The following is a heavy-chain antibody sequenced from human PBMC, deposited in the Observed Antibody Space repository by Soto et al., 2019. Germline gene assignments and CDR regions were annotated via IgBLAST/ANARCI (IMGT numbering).Heavy chain of an antibody. Sequence: PGGSLRLSCAASGFTFSSYSMNWVRQAPGKGLEWVSYISSSSSTINYADSVKGRFTISRDNAKNSLYLQMNSLRAEDTAVYYCARDHRHYDILTGYYRSYYYYGMDVWGQGTTVTVSS. CDR3: ARDHRHYDILTGYYRSYYYYGMDV. D-gene: IGHD3-9*01. CDR2: ISSSSSTI. J-gene: IGHJ6*02. V-gene: IGHV3-48*01. CDR1: GFTFSSYS.